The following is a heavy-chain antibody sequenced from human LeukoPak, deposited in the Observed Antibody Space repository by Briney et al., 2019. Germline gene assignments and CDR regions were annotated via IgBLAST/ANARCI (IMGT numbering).Heavy chain of an antibody. V-gene: IGHV1-2*02. CDR2: INPNSGGT. J-gene: IGHJ4*02. Sequence: GASVKVSCKASGYTFTGYYIHWVRQAPGQGLEWMGWINPNSGGTNYAQKFQGRVTMTRDTSISTAYMELSRLRSDDTAVYYCARDLGIAAAGTLVDYWGQGTLVTVSS. CDR3: ARDLGIAAAGTLVDY. CDR1: GYTFTGYY. D-gene: IGHD6-13*01.